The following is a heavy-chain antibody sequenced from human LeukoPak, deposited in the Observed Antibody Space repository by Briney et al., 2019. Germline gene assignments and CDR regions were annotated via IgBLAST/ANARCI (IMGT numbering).Heavy chain of an antibody. CDR3: ARGHYYNILTGYYEHKWFDP. D-gene: IGHD3-9*01. V-gene: IGHV1-18*01. J-gene: IGHJ5*02. Sequence: ASVRVSCKGSGYTFKNYGISWVRQAPGQGLEWMGWISGYNGNTHYAQKFQGRVAMTTDTFANTSYLDLRSLRSDDTAVYYCARGHYYNILTGYYEHKWFDPWGQGTLVTVSS. CDR2: ISGYNGNT. CDR1: GYTFKNYG.